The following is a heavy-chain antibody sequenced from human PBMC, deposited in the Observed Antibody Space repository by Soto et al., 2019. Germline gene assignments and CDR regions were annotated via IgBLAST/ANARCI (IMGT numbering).Heavy chain of an antibody. CDR3: VRPDSGAYCGGDCYLYGWFDP. J-gene: IGHJ5*02. V-gene: IGHV3-73*02. CDR2: ISTTGNDYGT. D-gene: IGHD2-21*02. CDR1: GFSFSDSA. Sequence: EVQLVESGGGLVQPGGSLKLSCAASGFSFSDSAMHWVRQAPGKGLEWVGRISTTGNDYGTRYAASVTGRFTLSRDDSPKTTFLRMNSLKMEDTAVYYCVRPDSGAYCGGDCYLYGWFDPWGQGTLVTVSS.